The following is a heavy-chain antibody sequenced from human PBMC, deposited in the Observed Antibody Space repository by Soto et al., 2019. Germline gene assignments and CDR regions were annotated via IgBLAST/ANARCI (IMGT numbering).Heavy chain of an antibody. CDR3: AKPAGYGMDV. J-gene: IGHJ6*02. V-gene: IGHV3-30*18. CDR2: ISYDGSNK. CDR1: GFTFSSYG. Sequence: QVQLVESGGGVVQPGRSLRLSCAASGFTFSSYGMHWVRQAPGKGLEWVAVISYDGSNKYYADSVKGRFTISRDNSKNTLYMQMNSLRAEATAVYYCAKPAGYGMDVWGQGTTVTVSS.